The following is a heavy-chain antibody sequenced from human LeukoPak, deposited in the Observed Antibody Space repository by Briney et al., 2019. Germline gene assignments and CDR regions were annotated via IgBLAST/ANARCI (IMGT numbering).Heavy chain of an antibody. CDR1: GFILSSYG. J-gene: IGHJ4*02. CDR2: IWSDGSNK. V-gene: IGHV3-33*01. Sequence: PGGSLRLSCAASGFILSSYGMYWVRQAPGKGLEWVTNIWSDGSNKYYADSVKGRFTISRDNSKNTLYLQMNSLRAEDTAVYYCARGLFNYDSSGLNYWGQGTLVTVSS. D-gene: IGHD3-22*01. CDR3: ARGLFNYDSSGLNY.